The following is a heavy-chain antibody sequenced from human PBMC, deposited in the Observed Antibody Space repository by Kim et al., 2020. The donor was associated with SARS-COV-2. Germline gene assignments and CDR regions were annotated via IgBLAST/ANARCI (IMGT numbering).Heavy chain of an antibody. CDR2: INHSGST. V-gene: IGHV4-34*01. CDR1: GGSFSGYY. CDR3: ARLGYGSDEDYYYYYMDV. D-gene: IGHD3-10*01. J-gene: IGHJ6*03. Sequence: SETLSLTCAVYGGSFSGYYWSWIRQPPGKGLEWIGEINHSGSTNYNPSLKSRVTISVDTSKNQFSLKLSSVTAADTAVYYCARLGYGSDEDYYYYYMDVWGKGTTVTVSS.